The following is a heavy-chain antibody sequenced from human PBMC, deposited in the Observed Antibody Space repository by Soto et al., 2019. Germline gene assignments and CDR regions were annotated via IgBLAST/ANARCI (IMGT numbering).Heavy chain of an antibody. Sequence: PGASLKISCKGSVYSFVSYWIAWVRQMPGKGLEWMGSIYPGDSDTTYSPSIQGQVTISADKSSTTVYLQWNTLKASDTAVYYCAKTDGYEVEYWGQGTQVTVSS. D-gene: IGHD5-18*01. V-gene: IGHV5-51*01. J-gene: IGHJ4*02. CDR3: AKTDGYEVEY. CDR1: VYSFVSYW. CDR2: IYPGDSDT.